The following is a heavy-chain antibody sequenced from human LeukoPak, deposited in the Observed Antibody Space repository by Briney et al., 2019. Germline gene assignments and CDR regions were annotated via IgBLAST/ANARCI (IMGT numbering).Heavy chain of an antibody. Sequence: GASVKVSCKASGYTFTSYGISRVRQAPGQGLEWMGIINPSGGSTSYAQKFQGRVTMTRDTSTSTVYMELSSLRSEDTAVYYCARDPQELHIVVVPAAMDYWGQGTLVTVSS. V-gene: IGHV1-46*01. J-gene: IGHJ4*02. CDR2: INPSGGST. CDR3: ARDPQELHIVVVPAAMDY. D-gene: IGHD2-2*01. CDR1: GYTFTSYG.